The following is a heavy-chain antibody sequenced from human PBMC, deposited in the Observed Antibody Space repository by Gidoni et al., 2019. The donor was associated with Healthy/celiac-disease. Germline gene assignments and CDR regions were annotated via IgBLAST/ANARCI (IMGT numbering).Heavy chain of an antibody. CDR3: AREGAVAGVFDY. D-gene: IGHD6-19*01. Sequence: QTIYGRVTITADESTSTAYMELSSLRSEDTAVYYCAREGAVAGVFDYWGQGTLVTVSS. J-gene: IGHJ4*02. V-gene: IGHV1-69*01.